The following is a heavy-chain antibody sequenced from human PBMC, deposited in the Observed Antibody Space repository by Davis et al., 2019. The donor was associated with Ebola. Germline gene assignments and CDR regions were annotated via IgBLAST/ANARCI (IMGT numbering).Heavy chain of an antibody. D-gene: IGHD3-3*01. CDR1: GFTFSSYW. Sequence: GESLKISCAASGFTFSSYWMHWVRQAPGKGLVWVSRINSDGSSTSYADSVKGRFTISRDNAKNTLYLQMNSLRVEDTAVYYCARDQTYYDFWSGYRDYWGQGTLVTVSS. J-gene: IGHJ4*02. CDR3: ARDQTYYDFWSGYRDY. V-gene: IGHV3-74*01. CDR2: INSDGSST.